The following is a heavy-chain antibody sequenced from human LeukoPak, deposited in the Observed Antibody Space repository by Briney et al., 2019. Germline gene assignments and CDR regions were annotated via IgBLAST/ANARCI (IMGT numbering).Heavy chain of an antibody. J-gene: IGHJ3*02. Sequence: ASVKVSCKASGYTFTSYYMHWVRQAPGQGLEWMGIINPSGGSTSYAQKFQGRVTMTRDTSTSTVYMELSSLRSEDTAVYYCARGPLHRLGGEGRDAFDIWGQGTMVTVSS. CDR1: GYTFTSYY. CDR3: ARGPLHRLGGEGRDAFDI. CDR2: INPSGGST. D-gene: IGHD3-16*01. V-gene: IGHV1-46*01.